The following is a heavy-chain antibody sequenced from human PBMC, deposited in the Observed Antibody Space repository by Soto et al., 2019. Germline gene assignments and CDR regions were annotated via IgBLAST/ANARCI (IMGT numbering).Heavy chain of an antibody. CDR2: ISSGTSYT. Sequence: GGSLRLSCAASGFTFSDYYMSWIRQAPGKGLEWISYISSGTSYTNYADSVKGRFTISRDDAKKSLDLQMNRLTVEDTAVYYCARDGSGSYYYGMDVWGQGTTVTVSS. CDR3: ARDGSGSYYYGMDV. J-gene: IGHJ6*02. V-gene: IGHV3-11*05. CDR1: GFTFSDYY. D-gene: IGHD3-10*01.